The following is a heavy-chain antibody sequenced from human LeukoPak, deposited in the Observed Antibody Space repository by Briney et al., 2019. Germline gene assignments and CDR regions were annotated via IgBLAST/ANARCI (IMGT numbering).Heavy chain of an antibody. D-gene: IGHD2-8*01. Sequence: PSGTLSLTCSVSGGSLTSYSWSWIRQPPGKGLEWIGYMYYTGNMNYNPFFKSRVTLSVDTSKNVFSLSLTSVSAADTAVYFFAALCFFCNGVCRKDPLDVWGQGTMVIVSS. V-gene: IGHV4-59*08. CDR3: AALCFFCNGVCRKDPLDV. CDR1: GGSLTSYS. J-gene: IGHJ3*01. CDR2: MYYTGNM.